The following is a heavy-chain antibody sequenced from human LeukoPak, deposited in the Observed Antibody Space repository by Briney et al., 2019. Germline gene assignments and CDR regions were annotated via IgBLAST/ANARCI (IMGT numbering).Heavy chain of an antibody. CDR3: ASGERGYSYGPLDY. V-gene: IGHV4-59*08. D-gene: IGHD5-18*01. CDR1: GGSIRSYY. CDR2: IFYAGST. Sequence: KASETLSLTCIVSGGSIRSYYWSWIGQPPGKGLEWIGYIFYAGSTTYNPSLKSRVTISIDTSKNQFSLKLNSVTAADTAVYYCASGERGYSYGPLDYWGQGTLVTVSS. J-gene: IGHJ4*02.